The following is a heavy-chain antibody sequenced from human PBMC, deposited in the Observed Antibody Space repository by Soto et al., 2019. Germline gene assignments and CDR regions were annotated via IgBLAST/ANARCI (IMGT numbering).Heavy chain of an antibody. CDR2: IYYSGST. Sequence: PSETLSLTCTVSGGSISSGGYYWSWIRQHPGKGLEWIGYIYYSGSTYYNPSLKSRVTISVDTSKNQFSLKLSSVTAADTAVYYCARDLQYCSSTSCHRWFAPWGQGTLVTVSS. J-gene: IGHJ5*02. CDR3: ARDLQYCSSTSCHRWFAP. CDR1: GGSISSGGYY. V-gene: IGHV4-31*03. D-gene: IGHD2-2*01.